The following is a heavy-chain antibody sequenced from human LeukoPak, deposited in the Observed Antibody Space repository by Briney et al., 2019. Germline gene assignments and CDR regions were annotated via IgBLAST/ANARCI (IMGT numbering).Heavy chain of an antibody. CDR3: ARSPWGIAAAGH. D-gene: IGHD6-13*01. J-gene: IGHJ4*02. CDR1: GGSVSSGSYF. CDR2: ISYSGST. V-gene: IGHV4-61*01. Sequence: SETLSLTCTVSGGSVSSGSYFWSWIRQPPGKGLEWIGYISYSGSTNYNPSLKSRVTISVDTPKNQFSLKLSSVTAADTAVFYCARSPWGIAAAGHWGQGTLVTVFS.